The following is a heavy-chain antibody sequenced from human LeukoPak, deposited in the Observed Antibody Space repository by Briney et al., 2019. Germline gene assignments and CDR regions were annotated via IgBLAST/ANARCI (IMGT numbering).Heavy chain of an antibody. V-gene: IGHV3-23*01. D-gene: IGHD3/OR15-3a*01. Sequence: GSLRLSCAVSGITLSNYGMSWVRQAPGKGLEWVAGLSDSGGNTKYADSVKGRFTISRDNTKNTLYLQMNSLRAEDTAVYFCAKRGVVIRVILVGFHKEAYYFESWGQGALVTVSS. CDR1: GITLSNYG. J-gene: IGHJ4*02. CDR3: AKRGVVIRVILVGFHKEAYYFES. CDR2: LSDSGGNT.